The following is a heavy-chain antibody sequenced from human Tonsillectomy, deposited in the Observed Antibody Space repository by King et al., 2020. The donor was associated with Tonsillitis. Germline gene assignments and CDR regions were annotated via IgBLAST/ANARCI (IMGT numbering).Heavy chain of an antibody. CDR1: GFTFSSYG. V-gene: IGHV3-33*01. D-gene: IGHD6-13*01. Sequence: VQLVESGGGVVQPGRSLRLSCAASGFTFSSYGMHWVRQAPGKGLEWVAVIWYDGSNKYYADSVKGRFTISRDNSKNTLYLQMNSLIAEDTAVDYCAGFIAAAGIDYWGQGTLVTVSS. CDR2: IWYDGSNK. CDR3: AGFIAAAGIDY. J-gene: IGHJ4*02.